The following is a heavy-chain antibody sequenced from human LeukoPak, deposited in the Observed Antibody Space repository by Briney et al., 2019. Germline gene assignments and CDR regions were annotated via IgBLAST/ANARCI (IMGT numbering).Heavy chain of an antibody. CDR1: GGSVSGYY. Sequence: SETLSLTCAVSGGSVSGYYWNWVRQPPGKGLEWMGYIYYTGSTNYHSSLRGRLTIFVDTSKNQLSLRLSSVTAADTAVYYCARDPSGDDALDIWGQGTLVTVAS. D-gene: IGHD1-26*01. CDR2: IYYTGST. J-gene: IGHJ3*02. CDR3: ARDPSGDDALDI. V-gene: IGHV4-59*02.